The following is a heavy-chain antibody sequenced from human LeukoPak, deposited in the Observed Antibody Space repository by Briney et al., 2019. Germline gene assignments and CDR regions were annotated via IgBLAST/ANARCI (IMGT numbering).Heavy chain of an antibody. Sequence: GGSLRLSCAASEFTFSSYGMHWVRQAPGKGLEWVAVIWYDGSNKYYADSVKGRFTISRDNSKNTLYLQMNSLRAEDTAVYYCARDRVTYYYGSGSYSWRSAFDIWGQGTMVTVSS. CDR2: IWYDGSNK. CDR1: EFTFSSYG. J-gene: IGHJ3*02. CDR3: ARDRVTYYYGSGSYSWRSAFDI. D-gene: IGHD3-10*01. V-gene: IGHV3-33*01.